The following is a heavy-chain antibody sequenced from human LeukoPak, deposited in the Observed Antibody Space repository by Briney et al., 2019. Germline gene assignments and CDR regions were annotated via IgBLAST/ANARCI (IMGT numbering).Heavy chain of an antibody. Sequence: SETLSLTCAVYGGSFSGYYWSWIRQPPGKGPEWIGEINHSGSTNYNPSLKSRVTISVDTSKNQFSLKLSSVTAADTAVYYCARDSAWISGWDYYYYMDVWGKGTTVTISS. V-gene: IGHV4-34*01. D-gene: IGHD6-19*01. CDR3: ARDSAWISGWDYYYYMDV. CDR1: GGSFSGYY. CDR2: INHSGST. J-gene: IGHJ6*03.